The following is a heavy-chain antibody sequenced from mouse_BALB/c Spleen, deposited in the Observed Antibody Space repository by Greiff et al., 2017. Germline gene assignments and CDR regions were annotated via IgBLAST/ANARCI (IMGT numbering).Heavy chain of an antibody. CDR1: GYTFTSYW. CDR3: ARSYYGSSLYAMDY. Sequence: VQLQQPGAELVKPGASVKLSCKASGYTFTSYWMHWVKQRPGQGLEWIGEINPSNGRTNYNEKFKSKATLTVDKSSSTAYMQLSSLTSEVSAVYYCARSYYGSSLYAMDYWGQGTSVTVSS. D-gene: IGHD1-1*01. J-gene: IGHJ4*01. V-gene: IGHV1S81*02. CDR2: INPSNGRT.